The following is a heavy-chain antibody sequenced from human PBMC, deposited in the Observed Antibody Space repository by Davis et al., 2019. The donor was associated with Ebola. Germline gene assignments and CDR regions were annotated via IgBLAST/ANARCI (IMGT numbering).Heavy chain of an antibody. V-gene: IGHV1-2*06. D-gene: IGHD3-3*01. CDR3: ARAVEFLEWLLYGPGWFDP. J-gene: IGHJ5*02. CDR1: GYTFTGYY. Sequence: AASVKVSCKASGYTFTGYYMHWVRQAPGQGLEWMGRINPNSGGTDFAQKFQGRVTMTRDPSISTAFMELGSLRSDDTAVYYCARAVEFLEWLLYGPGWFDPWGQGTLVTVSS. CDR2: INPNSGGT.